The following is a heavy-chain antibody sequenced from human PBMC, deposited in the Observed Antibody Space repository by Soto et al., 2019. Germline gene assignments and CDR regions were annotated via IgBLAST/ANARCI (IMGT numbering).Heavy chain of an antibody. J-gene: IGHJ4*02. Sequence: GSLRLSCAASGFTFSSYSMNWVRQAPGKGLEWVSSISSSSSYIYYADSVKGRFTISRDNAKNSLYLQMNSLRAEDTAVYYCARDGVVPAAYDYWGQGTLVTVSS. CDR1: GFTFSSYS. D-gene: IGHD2-2*01. CDR3: ARDGVVPAAYDY. CDR2: ISSSSSYI. V-gene: IGHV3-21*01.